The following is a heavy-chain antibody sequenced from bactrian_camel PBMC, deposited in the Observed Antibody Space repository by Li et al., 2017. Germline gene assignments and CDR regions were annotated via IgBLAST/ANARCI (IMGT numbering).Heavy chain of an antibody. Sequence: HVQLVESGGGSVQAGGSLRLSCAAAGVRTGCMAWFRQPPGKEREGVADVEGNGDSDYADFVKGRFIISKDSGKNTVYLQMNKLKPEDTGIYFCAADRCTECAGLVYCFPNTYTYWGQGTQVTVS. CDR3: AADRCTECAGLVYCFPNTYTY. V-gene: IGHV3S53*01. CDR1: GVRTGC. J-gene: IGHJ4*01. CDR2: VEGNGDS. D-gene: IGHD3*01.